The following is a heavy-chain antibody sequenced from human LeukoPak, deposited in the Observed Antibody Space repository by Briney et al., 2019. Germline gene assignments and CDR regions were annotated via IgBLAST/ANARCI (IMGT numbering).Heavy chain of an antibody. CDR1: GGSFSGYY. CDR3: ARHTYYYDSSGYYLIDY. D-gene: IGHD3-22*01. CDR2: INHSGST. J-gene: IGHJ4*02. V-gene: IGHV4-34*01. Sequence: SSETLSLTCAVYGGSFSGYYWSWIRQPPGKGLEWIGEINHSGSTNYNPSLKSRVTISVDTSKNQFSLKLSSVTAADTAVYYCARHTYYYDSSGYYLIDYWGQGTLVTVSS.